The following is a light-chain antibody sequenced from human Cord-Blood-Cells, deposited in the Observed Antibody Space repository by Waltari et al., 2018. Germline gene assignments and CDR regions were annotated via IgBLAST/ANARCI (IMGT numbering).Light chain of an antibody. CDR3: QQYHSYTRT. J-gene: IGKJ4*01. CDR1: QGISNY. V-gene: IGKV1-16*02. Sequence: DIQMTHSPSSLSASLGDRVTITSRARQGISNYLAWFQQKPGKAPKSLIYAASSLQSGDLAKFSGSGSGTDFTLTMSWLQPADFATNSCQQYHSYTRTFGGGNKVEIK. CDR2: AAS.